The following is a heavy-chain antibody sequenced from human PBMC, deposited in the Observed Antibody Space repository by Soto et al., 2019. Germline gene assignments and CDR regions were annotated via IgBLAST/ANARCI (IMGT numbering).Heavy chain of an antibody. CDR1: GGAISGYY. Sequence: PSETLSLTCTVSGGAISGYYWTWIRQSAGKGLEWIGRIYSSGGTKYNPSLQNRVTMSLDTSKNQFSLRLSSVTAADTAVYYCARGQRFSDSFDPWGQGALVTVSS. CDR2: IYSSGGT. CDR3: ARGQRFSDSFDP. V-gene: IGHV4-4*07. J-gene: IGHJ5*02. D-gene: IGHD3-3*01.